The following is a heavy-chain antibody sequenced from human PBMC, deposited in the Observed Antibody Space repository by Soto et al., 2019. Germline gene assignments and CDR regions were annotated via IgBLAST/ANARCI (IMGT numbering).Heavy chain of an antibody. J-gene: IGHJ6*03. CDR3: ARSFYDFWCGYQIYYYYYMDV. Sequence: GGSLRLSCAASGFTVSSNYMSWVRQAPGKGLEWVSVIYSGGSTYYADSVKGRFTISRDNSKNTLYLQMNSLRAEDTAVYYCARSFYDFWCGYQIYYYYYMDVWGQGTTVTVSS. CDR2: IYSGGST. V-gene: IGHV3-66*01. CDR1: GFTVSSNY. D-gene: IGHD3-3*01.